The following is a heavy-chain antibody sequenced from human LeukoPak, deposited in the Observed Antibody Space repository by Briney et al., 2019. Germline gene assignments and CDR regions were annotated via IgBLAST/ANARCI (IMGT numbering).Heavy chain of an antibody. D-gene: IGHD5-18*01. CDR1: GGSISSYY. V-gene: IGHV4-59*01. CDR2: IYYSGST. CDR3: ARDRYSYGLFDY. J-gene: IGHJ4*02. Sequence: PSETLSLTSTVSGGSISSYYWSWIRQPPGKGLEWIGYIYYSGSTNYNPSLKGRVTISVDTSKNQFSLKLSSVTAADTAVYYCARDRYSYGLFDYWGQGTLVTVSS.